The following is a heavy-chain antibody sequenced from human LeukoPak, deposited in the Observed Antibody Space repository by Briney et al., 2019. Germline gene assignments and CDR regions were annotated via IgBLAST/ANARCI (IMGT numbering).Heavy chain of an antibody. CDR1: GYTFTDFG. CDR3: ARGRPSDY. CDR2: ISAYNGDT. V-gene: IGHV1-18*01. Sequence: GASVKVSCKTSGYTFTDFGMSWVRQAPGQGLGWMAWISAYNGDTNYAHNLQGRVTVTTDTSTSTAYMELRSLRSDDTAVYYCARGRPSDYWGQGTLVTVSS. J-gene: IGHJ4*02.